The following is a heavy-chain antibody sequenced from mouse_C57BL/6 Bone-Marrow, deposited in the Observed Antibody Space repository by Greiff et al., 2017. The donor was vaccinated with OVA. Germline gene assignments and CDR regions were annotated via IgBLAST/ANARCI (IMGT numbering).Heavy chain of an antibody. CDR2: IYPETGGT. Sequence: QVHVKQSGAELVRPGASVTLSCKASGYTFTDYEMHWVKQTPVHGLEWIGAIYPETGGTAYNQKFKGKAILTADKSSSTAYMELRSLTSEDSAVEYCTRGYSNYYAMDYWGQGPSVTVSS. D-gene: IGHD2-5*01. CDR3: TRGYSNYYAMDY. J-gene: IGHJ4*01. CDR1: GYTFTDYE. V-gene: IGHV1-15*01.